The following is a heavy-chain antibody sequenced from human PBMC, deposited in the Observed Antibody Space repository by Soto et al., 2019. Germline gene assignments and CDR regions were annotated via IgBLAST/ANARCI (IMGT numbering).Heavy chain of an antibody. CDR2: INPNSGGT. Sequence: ASVKVSCKASGYTFTVYDMHWVRQAPGQGHEWLGWINPNSGGTNYAQKFQGWVTMTRDTSISTAYMELSRLRSDDTAVYYCARDIGYGDYAQYYYYYGVDVWGQGPTVTVPS. V-gene: IGHV1-2*04. J-gene: IGHJ6*02. CDR3: ARDIGYGDYAQYYYYYGVDV. CDR1: GYTFTVYD. D-gene: IGHD4-17*01.